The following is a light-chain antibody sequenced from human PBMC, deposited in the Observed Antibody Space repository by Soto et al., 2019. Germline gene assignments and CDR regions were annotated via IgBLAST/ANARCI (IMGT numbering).Light chain of an antibody. J-gene: IGKJ2*02. V-gene: IGKV1-39*01. CDR2: AAS. CDR3: QQSYSTPRT. CDR1: QSISTY. Sequence: DIQMTQSPSSLSASVGDRVTITCRASQSISTYLNWYQQKVGKAPKLLIYAASSLQRGVPSRFSGSGSGTYFTLTISSLQPEDFATYYCQQSYSTPRTFGQGTKLAIK.